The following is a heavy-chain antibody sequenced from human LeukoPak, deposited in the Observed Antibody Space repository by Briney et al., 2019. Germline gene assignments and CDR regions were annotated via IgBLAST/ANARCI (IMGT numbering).Heavy chain of an antibody. Sequence: SVKVSCKASGGTFSSYTISWVRQAPGQGLEWMGRIIPILGIANYAQRFQGRVTITADKSTSTAYMELSSLRSEDTAVYYCARNVGATTGEYFQHWGQGTLVTVSS. J-gene: IGHJ1*01. CDR3: ARNVGATTGEYFQH. D-gene: IGHD1-26*01. CDR2: IIPILGIA. CDR1: GGTFSSYT. V-gene: IGHV1-69*02.